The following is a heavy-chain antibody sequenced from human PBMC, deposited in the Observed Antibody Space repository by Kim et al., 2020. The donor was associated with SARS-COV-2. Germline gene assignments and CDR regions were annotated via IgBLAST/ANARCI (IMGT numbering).Heavy chain of an antibody. D-gene: IGHD4-17*01. V-gene: IGHV4-4*07. CDR2: IYTSGST. Sequence: SETLSLTCTVSGGSISSYYWSWVRQPPGKGLEWIGRIYTSGSTNYNPSLKSRVTMSVDTSKNQFSLKLSSVTAADTAVYYCARERDTVNTFVGWFDPWGQGTLVTVSS. CDR3: ARERDTVNTFVGWFDP. J-gene: IGHJ5*02. CDR1: GGSISSYY.